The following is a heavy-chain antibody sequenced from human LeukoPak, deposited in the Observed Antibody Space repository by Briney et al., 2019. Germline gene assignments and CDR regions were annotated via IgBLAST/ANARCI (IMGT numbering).Heavy chain of an antibody. J-gene: IGHJ2*01. CDR3: ARQYLTNYDILTGYLAGYWYSDL. Sequence: PGGSLRLSCAASGFTFSSYSMNWVRQAPGKGLEWVSSISSSSYIYYADSVKGRFTISRDNAKNSLYLQMNSLRAEDTAVYYCARQYLTNYDILTGYLAGYWYSDLWGRGTLVTISS. D-gene: IGHD3-9*01. CDR1: GFTFSSYS. CDR2: ISSSSYI. V-gene: IGHV3-21*01.